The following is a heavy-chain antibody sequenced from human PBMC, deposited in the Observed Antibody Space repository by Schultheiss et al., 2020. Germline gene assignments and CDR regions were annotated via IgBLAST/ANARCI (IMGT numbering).Heavy chain of an antibody. Sequence: SETLSLTCAVSGGSISSSNWWSWVRQPPGKGLEWIGEIYHSGSTNYNPSLKSRVTISVDTSKNQFSLKLSSVTAADTAVYYCARSPYYDFWSGYRDYYYYGMDVWGQGTTVTVSS. J-gene: IGHJ6*02. CDR3: ARSPYYDFWSGYRDYYYYGMDV. CDR1: GGSISSSNW. D-gene: IGHD3-3*01. V-gene: IGHV4-4*02. CDR2: IYHSGST.